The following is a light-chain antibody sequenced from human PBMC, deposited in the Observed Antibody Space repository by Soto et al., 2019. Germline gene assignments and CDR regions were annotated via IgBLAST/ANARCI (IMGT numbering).Light chain of an antibody. CDR2: EVY. V-gene: IGLV2-8*01. J-gene: IGLJ2*01. Sequence: QSALTQPPSASGSPGQSVAVSCTGTSSDVGGHDLVSWYQQHPGKAPKLLIYEVYKRPSGVPGRFSGSKSGNTDSLIVSGLQADDEADYYCSSYSTSSTLIFGGGTKLTVL. CDR1: SSDVGGHDL. CDR3: SSYSTSSTLI.